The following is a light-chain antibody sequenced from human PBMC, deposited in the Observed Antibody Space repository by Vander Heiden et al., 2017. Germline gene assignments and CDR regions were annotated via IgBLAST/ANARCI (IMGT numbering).Light chain of an antibody. CDR2: WAS. CDR3: QQEDSGPRT. CDR1: QSVLYSSNNKNY. Sequence: DIVMTQSPDSLAVSLGERATINCKSSQSVLYSSNNKNYLAWYQQKPGQPPKLLIYWASTRESGVPDRFSGSGSGTDFTLTISSLQAEDVAVYYCQQEDSGPRTFGHGTKVDIK. V-gene: IGKV4-1*01. J-gene: IGKJ3*01.